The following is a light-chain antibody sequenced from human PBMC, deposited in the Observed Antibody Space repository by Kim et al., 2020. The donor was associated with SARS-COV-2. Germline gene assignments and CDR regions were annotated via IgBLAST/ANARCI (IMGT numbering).Light chain of an antibody. Sequence: VSPDQTARIPCSGDALPKQYAYWYQQKPGQAPVLVIYKDSERPSGIPERFSGSSSGTTVTLTISGVQAEDEADYYCQSADSSGTYVFGTGTKVTVL. CDR2: KDS. CDR3: QSADSSGTYV. CDR1: ALPKQY. V-gene: IGLV3-25*03. J-gene: IGLJ1*01.